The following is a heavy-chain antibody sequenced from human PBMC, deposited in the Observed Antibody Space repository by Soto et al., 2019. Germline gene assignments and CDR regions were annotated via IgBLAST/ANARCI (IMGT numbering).Heavy chain of an antibody. D-gene: IGHD2-2*01. J-gene: IGHJ6*02. CDR1: GGTFSSYA. V-gene: IGHV1-69*13. CDR2: IIPIFGTA. CDR3: ASGEGDCSSTSCYYYYYYYGMDV. Sequence: ASVKVSCKASGGTFSSYAISWVRQAPGQGLEWMGGIIPIFGTANYAQKFQGRVTITADESTSTAYMELSSLRSEDTAVYYCASGEGDCSSTSCYYYYYYYGMDVWGQGTTVTVSS.